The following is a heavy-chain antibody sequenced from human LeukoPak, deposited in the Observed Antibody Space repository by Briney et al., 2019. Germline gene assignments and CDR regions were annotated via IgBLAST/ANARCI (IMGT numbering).Heavy chain of an antibody. V-gene: IGHV3-23*01. D-gene: IGHD3-10*01. Sequence: PGGSLRLSCAASGFTFSIYAMTWVRQAPGKGLEWVSSISGSGGSTIYADSVKGRFTISRDNSKNTLYLQMNSLRAEDTAVYYCARDSSYYGSGSPDDYFDYWGQRTLVTVSS. CDR3: ARDSSYYGSGSPDDYFDY. CDR2: ISGSGGST. CDR1: GFTFSIYA. J-gene: IGHJ4*02.